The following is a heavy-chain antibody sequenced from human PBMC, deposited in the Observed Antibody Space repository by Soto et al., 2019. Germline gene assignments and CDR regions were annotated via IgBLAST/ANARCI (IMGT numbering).Heavy chain of an antibody. CDR1: RSTFSSYA. V-gene: IGHV3-23*01. D-gene: IGHD3-22*01. CDR3: AKFGDYYFSLFDY. J-gene: IGHJ4*02. Sequence: EVQLLESGGGLVQPGGSLRLSCAASRSTFSSYAMSWVRQAPGKGLEWVSGISSGGSSTHYADSVKGRFTISRDDSKNTLFLQMNSLRAEDSALYYCAKFGDYYFSLFDYWGQGTLVTVSS. CDR2: ISSGGSST.